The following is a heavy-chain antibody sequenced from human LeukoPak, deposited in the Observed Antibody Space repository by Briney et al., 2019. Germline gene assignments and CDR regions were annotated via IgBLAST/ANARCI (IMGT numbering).Heavy chain of an antibody. J-gene: IGHJ4*02. CDR2: ISSSSSYI. V-gene: IGHV3-21*01. D-gene: IGHD1-1*01. Sequence: GGSLRLSCAASGITFNSYTMNWVRQAPGKGLEWVSSISSSSSYIYYAASVKGRFTISRDNAKNSLYLQMNRLRAEDTAAYYCARERQLERLAFGKEGSAFDYWGQGTLVTVSS. CDR1: GITFNSYT. CDR3: ARERQLERLAFGKEGSAFDY.